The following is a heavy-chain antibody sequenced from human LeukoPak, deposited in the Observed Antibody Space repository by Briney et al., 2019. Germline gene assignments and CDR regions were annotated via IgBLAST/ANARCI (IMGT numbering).Heavy chain of an antibody. J-gene: IGHJ5*02. Sequence: PGGSLRLSCAASGFTFSSYSMNWVRQAPGKGLEWVSSISSSSSYIYYADSVKGRFTISRDNAKNSLYLQMNSLRAEDTAVYYCARGDCSSTSCYDGDWFDPWGQGTLVTVFS. CDR3: ARGDCSSTSCYDGDWFDP. V-gene: IGHV3-21*01. CDR1: GFTFSSYS. CDR2: ISSSSSYI. D-gene: IGHD2-2*01.